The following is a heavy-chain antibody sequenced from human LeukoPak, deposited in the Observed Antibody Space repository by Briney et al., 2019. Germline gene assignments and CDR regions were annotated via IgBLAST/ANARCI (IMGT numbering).Heavy chain of an antibody. CDR3: ARDRGYSGYDPEGFDY. CDR2: IKQDGSEK. Sequence: GGSLRLSCAASGFTFSSYAMNWVRQAPGKGLEWVANIKQDGSEKYYVDSVKGRFTISRDNAKNSLYLQMNSLRAEDTAVYYCARDRGYSGYDPEGFDYWGQGTLVTVSS. D-gene: IGHD5-12*01. CDR1: GFTFSSYA. J-gene: IGHJ4*02. V-gene: IGHV3-7*01.